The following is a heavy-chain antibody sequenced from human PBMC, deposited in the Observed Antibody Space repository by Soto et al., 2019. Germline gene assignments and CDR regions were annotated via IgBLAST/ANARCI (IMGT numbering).Heavy chain of an antibody. CDR1: GFTFSSYS. V-gene: IGHV3-21*01. J-gene: IGHJ6*03. CDR3: ARVWGYGDYYYDYMDV. CDR2: ISSSSSYI. Sequence: EVQLVESGGGLVKPGGSLRLSCAASGFTFSSYSMNWVRQAPGKGLEWVSSISSSSSYIYYADSVKGRFTISRDNAKNSLYLQMNSLRAEDTAVYYCARVWGYGDYYYDYMDVWGKGTTVTVSS. D-gene: IGHD4-17*01.